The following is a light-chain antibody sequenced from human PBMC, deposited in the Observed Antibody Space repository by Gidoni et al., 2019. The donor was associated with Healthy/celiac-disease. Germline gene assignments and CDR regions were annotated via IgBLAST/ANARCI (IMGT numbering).Light chain of an antibody. Sequence: DIVLTQSPATLSLSPGERATLSCRASQSVSSYLAWYQQKPGQAPRLLIYDASNRATGIPARFSGSGSGTDFTLTISSLELEDFAVYYRQQRSNWLTFGGGTKVEIK. CDR2: DAS. CDR3: QQRSNWLT. CDR1: QSVSSY. V-gene: IGKV3-11*01. J-gene: IGKJ4*01.